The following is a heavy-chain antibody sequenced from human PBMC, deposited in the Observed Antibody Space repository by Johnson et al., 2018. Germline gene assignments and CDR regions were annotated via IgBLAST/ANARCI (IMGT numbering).Heavy chain of an antibody. J-gene: IGHJ6*03. CDR1: GFTFNSYA. D-gene: IGHD3-10*01. V-gene: IGHV3-30-3*01. CDR3: ARDYGSGSYFINYYMDV. CDR2: ISNDGSNK. Sequence: QVQLVQSGGGVVQPGRSLRLSCAASGFTFNSYAMYWVRPAPGKGLEWVAVISNDGSNKYYADSVKGRFTISRDNSKSTVYLQMNTLRAEDTGVYYCARDYGSGSYFINYYMDVWGKGTTVTVSS.